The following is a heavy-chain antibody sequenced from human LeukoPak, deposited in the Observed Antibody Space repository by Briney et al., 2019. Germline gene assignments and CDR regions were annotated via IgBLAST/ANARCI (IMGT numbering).Heavy chain of an antibody. D-gene: IGHD4-17*01. CDR2: ISDNGGRI. Sequence: GGSLRLSCAASGFAFSRDAMSWVRQAPGKGLEWVSVISDNGGRIYYGDSVKSRFTISRDNSENTLYLQMNGLRAEDTAVYYCARSTLVTVTPHFDYWGQGTLVTVSS. V-gene: IGHV3-23*01. CDR3: ARSTLVTVTPHFDY. J-gene: IGHJ4*02. CDR1: GFAFSRDA.